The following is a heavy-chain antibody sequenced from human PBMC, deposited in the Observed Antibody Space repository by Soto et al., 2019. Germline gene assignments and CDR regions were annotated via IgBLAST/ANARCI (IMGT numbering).Heavy chain of an antibody. D-gene: IGHD5-12*01. J-gene: IGHJ4*02. CDR3: AKDWRTRGVAPTDY. CDR1: GFNFSSYA. Sequence: GGSMRLPCTAAGFNFSSYAMSWVRQAPGKGLEWVSAISGSGGSTYYADSVKGRFTISRDNSKNTLYLQMNSLRAEDTAVYYCAKDWRTRGVAPTDYWGQGTLVTVSS. CDR2: ISGSGGST. V-gene: IGHV3-23*01.